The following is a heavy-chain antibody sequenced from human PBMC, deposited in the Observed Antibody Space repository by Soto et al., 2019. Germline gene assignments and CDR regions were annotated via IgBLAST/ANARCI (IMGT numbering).Heavy chain of an antibody. V-gene: IGHV4-30-4*01. CDR1: GDAISGGDDY. J-gene: IGHJ4*02. CDR3: ARGCSGGDCFFDF. Sequence: PSETLSLTCTVSGDAISGGDDYWILILQSPGKGLEWIGYIYYRGSTYYNPALRSRLTLSVDTSKNQFSLNLRSLTAADTAVYSCARGCSGGDCFFDFWGLGTLVTVSS. CDR2: IYYRGST. D-gene: IGHD2-21*02.